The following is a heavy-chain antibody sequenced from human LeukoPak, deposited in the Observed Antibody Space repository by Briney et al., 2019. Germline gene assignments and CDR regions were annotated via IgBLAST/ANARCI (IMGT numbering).Heavy chain of an antibody. CDR2: ISYDGSNK. CDR1: GFTFSTYN. CDR3: AKDMGSSGYLVY. V-gene: IGHV3-30*18. J-gene: IGHJ4*02. Sequence: GGSLRLSCSTSGFTFSTYNMNWVRQAPGKGLEWVAVISYDGSNKYYADSVKGRFTISRDNSKNTLYLQMNSLRAEDTALYYCAKDMGSSGYLVYWGQGTLVTVSS. D-gene: IGHD3-22*01.